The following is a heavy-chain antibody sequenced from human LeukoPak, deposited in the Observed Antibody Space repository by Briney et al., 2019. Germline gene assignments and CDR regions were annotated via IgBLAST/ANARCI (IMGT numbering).Heavy chain of an antibody. J-gene: IGHJ4*02. CDR3: ARDSSGWNHDY. D-gene: IGHD6-19*01. CDR2: INPNSGGT. CDR1: GYTFTGYY. V-gene: IGHV1-2*06. Sequence: ASVKVSCKXSGYTFTGYYMHWVRQAPGQGLEGMGRINPNSGGTNYAQKFQGRVTMTRDTSISTAYMELSRLRSDDTAVYYCARDSSGWNHDYWGQGTLVTVSS.